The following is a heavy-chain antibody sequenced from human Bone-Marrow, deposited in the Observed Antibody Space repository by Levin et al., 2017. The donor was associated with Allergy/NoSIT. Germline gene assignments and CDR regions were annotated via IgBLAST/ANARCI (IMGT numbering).Heavy chain of an antibody. V-gene: IGHV3-23*01. J-gene: IGHJ6*02. CDR1: GFTFSTYA. CDR2: ISGSGGST. CDR3: AKDPRFCTGTSCSYGLDV. D-gene: IGHD2-2*01. Sequence: GGSLRLSCAASGFTFSTYAISWVRQAPGKGLEWVSSISGSGGSTYYADSVTGRFTISRDNSKTTLYLQMNSLRGEDTALYYCAKDPRFCTGTSCSYGLDVWGQGTTVTVSS.